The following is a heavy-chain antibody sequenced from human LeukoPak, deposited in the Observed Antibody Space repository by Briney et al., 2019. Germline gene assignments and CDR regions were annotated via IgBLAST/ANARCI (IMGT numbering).Heavy chain of an antibody. V-gene: IGHV4-38-2*02. CDR1: GYSISSGYH. CDR2: IYHRGST. Sequence: SETLSLTCTVSGYSISSGYHWGWIRQPPGRGLEWIGSIYHRGSTYYNPSLQSRVTISVDTSKNQFSLKLSSVTAADTAVYYCARAPGPGGAFGIWGQGTMVTVSS. D-gene: IGHD3-16*01. CDR3: ARAPGPGGAFGI. J-gene: IGHJ3*02.